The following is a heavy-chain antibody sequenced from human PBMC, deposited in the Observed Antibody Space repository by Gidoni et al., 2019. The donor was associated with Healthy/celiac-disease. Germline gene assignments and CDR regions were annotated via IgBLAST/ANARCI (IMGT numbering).Heavy chain of an antibody. CDR1: GYTFTSYY. Sequence: QVQLVQSGAEVKKPGASVKVSCKASGYTFTSYYMHCVRQAPGQGREWMGIINPSGVSTSYAQKFQGRFTMTRDTSTSTVYMELSSLRSEDTAVYYCARVKKSDRVGGDYWGQGTLVTVSS. CDR3: ARVKKSDRVGGDY. J-gene: IGHJ4*02. CDR2: INPSGVST. D-gene: IGHD3-16*01. V-gene: IGHV1-46*03.